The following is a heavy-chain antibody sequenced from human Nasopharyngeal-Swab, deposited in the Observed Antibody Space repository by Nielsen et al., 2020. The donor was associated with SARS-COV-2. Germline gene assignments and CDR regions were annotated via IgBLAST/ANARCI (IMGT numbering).Heavy chain of an antibody. CDR2: IYYSGST. Sequence: WIRQPPGEGLEWIGYIYYSGSTNYNPSLKSRVTISVDTSKNQFSLKLSSVTAADTAVYYCARGSGGSYSRYYYYGMDVWGQGTTVTVSS. D-gene: IGHD1-26*01. CDR3: ARGSGGSYSRYYYYGMDV. V-gene: IGHV4-59*12. J-gene: IGHJ6*02.